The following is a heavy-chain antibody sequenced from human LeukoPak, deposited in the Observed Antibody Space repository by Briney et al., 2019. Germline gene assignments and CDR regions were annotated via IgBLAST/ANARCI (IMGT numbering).Heavy chain of an antibody. D-gene: IGHD1-26*01. Sequence: GGSLRLSCAASGFIVSGDFMSWVRQAPGKGLEWVSVIYSDGSTYYADSVKGRFTISRGNSKNTLDLQMTGLRAEDTAVYYCARERGRGRDSPWFDYWGQGTLVTVSS. CDR2: IYSDGST. CDR3: ARERGRGRDSPWFDY. J-gene: IGHJ4*02. CDR1: GFIVSGDF. V-gene: IGHV3-53*01.